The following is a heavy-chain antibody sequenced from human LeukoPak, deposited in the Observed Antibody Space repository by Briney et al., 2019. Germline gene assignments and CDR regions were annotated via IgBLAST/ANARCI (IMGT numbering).Heavy chain of an antibody. V-gene: IGHV3-21*01. CDR3: ATQPELPGWFDS. CDR2: ITSGSNFV. J-gene: IGHJ5*01. CDR1: GFTLDGHT. Sequence: PGGSLRLSCADSGFTLDGHTLSWVRQAPGKGLQWVSSITSGSNFVDYLDSVKGRFTVSRDNAKNSLYLQMDRLRADDTAVYYCATQPELPGWFDSWGQGTLVTVSS. D-gene: IGHD1-14*01.